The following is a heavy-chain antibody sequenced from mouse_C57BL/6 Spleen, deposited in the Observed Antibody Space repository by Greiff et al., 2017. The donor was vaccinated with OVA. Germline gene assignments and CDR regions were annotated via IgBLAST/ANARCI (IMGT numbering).Heavy chain of an antibody. D-gene: IGHD2-3*01. CDR2: IHPSDSDT. Sequence: QVQLQQPGAELVKPGASVKVSCKASGYTFTSYWMHWVKQRPGQGLEWIGKIHPSDSDTNYNQKFKGKATLTVDKSSSTAYMQLSSLTSEDSAVYYCATNDSYYGWFAYWGQGTLVTVSA. V-gene: IGHV1-74*01. CDR3: ATNDSYYGWFAY. J-gene: IGHJ3*01. CDR1: GYTFTSYW.